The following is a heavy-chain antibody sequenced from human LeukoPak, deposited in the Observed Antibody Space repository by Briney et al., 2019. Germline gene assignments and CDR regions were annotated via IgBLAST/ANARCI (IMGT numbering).Heavy chain of an antibody. V-gene: IGHV1-8*01. D-gene: IGHD2-2*01. CDR1: GYTFTSYD. Sequence: ASVKVSCKASGYTFTSYDINWVRQATGQGLEWMGWMNPDSGNTGYAQKFQGRVTMTRNASIGTAYMELSSLRSEDTAMYYCARGLHCSKANCRRGEWFDPWGQGTLVTVSS. CDR3: ARGLHCSKANCRRGEWFDP. CDR2: MNPDSGNT. J-gene: IGHJ5*02.